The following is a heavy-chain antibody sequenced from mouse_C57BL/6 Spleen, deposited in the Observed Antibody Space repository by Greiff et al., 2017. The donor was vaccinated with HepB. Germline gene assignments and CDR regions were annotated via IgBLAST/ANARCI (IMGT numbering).Heavy chain of an antibody. CDR1: GYTFTDYE. D-gene: IGHD1-1*01. CDR3: TRSGLITTETGYLDV. CDR2: IDPETGGT. V-gene: IGHV1-15*01. Sequence: VQLQQSGAELVRPGASVTLSCKASGYTFTDYEMHWVKQTPVHGLEWIGAIDPETGGTAYNQKFKGKAILTADKSSSTAYMELRSLTSEDSAVYYCTRSGLITTETGYLDVWGTGTTVTVSS. J-gene: IGHJ1*03.